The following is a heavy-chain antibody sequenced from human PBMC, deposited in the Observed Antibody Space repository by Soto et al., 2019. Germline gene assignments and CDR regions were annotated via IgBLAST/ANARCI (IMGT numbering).Heavy chain of an antibody. CDR2: IKSKTDGGTT. V-gene: IGHV3-15*07. J-gene: IGHJ6*02. CDR1: GFTFSNAW. Sequence: EVQLVESGGGLVKPGGSLRLSCAASGFTFSNAWMNWVRQAPGKGLEWVGRIKSKTDGGTTDYAAPVKGRFTISRDDSKNTLYLQMNSLKTEDTAVYYCTTAQSDYYYGMDVWGQGTTVTVSS. CDR3: TTAQSDYYYGMDV.